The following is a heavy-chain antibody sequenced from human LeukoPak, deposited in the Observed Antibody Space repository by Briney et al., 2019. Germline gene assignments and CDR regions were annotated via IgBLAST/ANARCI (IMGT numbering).Heavy chain of an antibody. J-gene: IGHJ4*02. Sequence: SETLSLTCTVSGGSISTYYWSWIRQPPGKGLEWIGYIYYTGSTSYNPSLKSRVTISIDTSKNQIFLKLRSTTAADTAHYYCARAEINDYNRYWGQGILVIVSS. CDR3: ARAEINDYNRY. CDR1: GGSISTYY. CDR2: IYYTGST. D-gene: IGHD4-11*01. V-gene: IGHV4-59*08.